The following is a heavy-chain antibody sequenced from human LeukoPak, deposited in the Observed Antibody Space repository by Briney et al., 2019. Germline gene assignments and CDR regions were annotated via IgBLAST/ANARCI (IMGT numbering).Heavy chain of an antibody. V-gene: IGHV3-7*01. D-gene: IGHD4-17*01. J-gene: IGHJ4*02. CDR3: ARESGSVTSEVDFDY. CDR2: IRQDGSQK. Sequence: PGGSLRLSCAASGFTFNKHWMSWVRQAKGKGLECVATIRQDGSQKYYVDSVKGRFTISRDNAKNSLYLQMNSPRAEDTAVYYCARESGSVTSEVDFDYWGQGTLVTVSS. CDR1: GFTFNKHW.